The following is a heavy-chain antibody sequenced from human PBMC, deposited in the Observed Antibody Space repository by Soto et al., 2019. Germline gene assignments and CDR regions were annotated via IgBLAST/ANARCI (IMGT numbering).Heavy chain of an antibody. J-gene: IGHJ6*02. CDR1: GYSFTSYW. V-gene: IGHV5-51*01. CDR3: VRRVQDGMDV. CDR2: IYPGDSDT. Sequence: GEAVKISCEGSGYSFTSYWIGWVRQMPGKGLEWMGIIYPGDSDTRYSPSFQGQVTISADKSISTAYLQWSSLKALDTAMSYCVRRVQDGMDVWGQGTTVTVSS. D-gene: IGHD1-1*01.